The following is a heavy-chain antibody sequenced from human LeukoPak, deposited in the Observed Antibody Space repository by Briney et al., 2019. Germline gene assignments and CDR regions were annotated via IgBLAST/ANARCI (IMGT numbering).Heavy chain of an antibody. J-gene: IGHJ4*02. CDR3: ARLKYSSGWFDY. Sequence: SETLSLTCAVYGGSFSGYYWSWIRQPPGKGLEWIGEINHSGSTNYNPPLKSRVTISVDTSKNQFSLKLSSVTAADTAVYYCARLKYSSGWFDYWGQGTLVTVSS. CDR1: GGSFSGYY. V-gene: IGHV4-34*01. CDR2: INHSGST. D-gene: IGHD6-19*01.